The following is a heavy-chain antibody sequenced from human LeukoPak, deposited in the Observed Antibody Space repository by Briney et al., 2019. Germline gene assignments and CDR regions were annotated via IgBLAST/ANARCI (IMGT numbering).Heavy chain of an antibody. V-gene: IGHV1-8*01. CDR1: GYTFTSYD. CDR3: ARVTASPYCSSTSCYEYYFGMDV. J-gene: IGHJ6*02. CDR2: INPNSGNT. D-gene: IGHD2-2*01. Sequence: GASLKVSCKASGYTFTSYDINWVRQATGQGLEWMGWINPNSGNTAYAQNVQGRVTMTRNTSISTAYMELSSLRSEDTAVYYCARVTASPYCSSTSCYEYYFGMDVWGQGTTVTVSS.